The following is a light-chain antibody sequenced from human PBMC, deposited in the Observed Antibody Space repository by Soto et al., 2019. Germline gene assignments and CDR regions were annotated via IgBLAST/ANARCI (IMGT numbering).Light chain of an antibody. J-gene: IGLJ3*02. V-gene: IGLV2-11*01. CDR2: DVS. CDR3: VAWDDNLSARV. Sequence: QSALTQPRSVSGSPGQSVTISCTGTSSDVGGYNYVSWYQQHPGKAPKLMIYDVSKRPSGVPDRFSGSKSGTSASLVISGLRSEDEADYYCVAWDDNLSARVFGGGTKLTVL. CDR1: SSDVGGYNY.